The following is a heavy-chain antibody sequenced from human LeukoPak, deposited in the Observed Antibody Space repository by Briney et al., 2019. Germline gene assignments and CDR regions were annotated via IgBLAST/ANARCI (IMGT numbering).Heavy chain of an antibody. CDR1: GFTFSSYA. CDR3: AKGGLAAAGTAVDY. Sequence: GGSLRLSCAASGFTFSSYAMSWVRQAPGKGLEWVSAISGSGGSTYYADSVKGRFTISRDNSKNTLCLQMNSLRAEDTAVYYCAKGGLAAAGTAVDYWGQGTQVTVSS. J-gene: IGHJ4*02. CDR2: ISGSGGST. D-gene: IGHD6-13*01. V-gene: IGHV3-23*01.